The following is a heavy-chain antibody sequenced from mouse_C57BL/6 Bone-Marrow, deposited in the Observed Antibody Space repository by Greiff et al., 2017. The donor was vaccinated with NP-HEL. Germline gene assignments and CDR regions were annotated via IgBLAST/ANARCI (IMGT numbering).Heavy chain of an antibody. V-gene: IGHV1-15*01. CDR2: IDPETGGT. CDR1: GYTFTDYE. D-gene: IGHD2-3*01. Sequence: QVQLQHSGAELVRPGASVTLSCKASGYTFTDYEMHWVKQTPVHGLEWIGAIDPETGGTAYNQKFKGKAILTADKSSSTAYMELRSLTSEDSAVYYCTGYDGYYWYFDVWGTGTTVTVSS. CDR3: TGYDGYYWYFDV. J-gene: IGHJ1*03.